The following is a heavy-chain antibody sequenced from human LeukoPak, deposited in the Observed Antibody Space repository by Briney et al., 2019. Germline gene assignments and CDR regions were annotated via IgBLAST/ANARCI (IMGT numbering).Heavy chain of an antibody. CDR1: GYTFTSHD. CDR2: MNPNSGNT. Sequence: ASVKVSCKASGYTFTSHDINWVRQATGQGLEWMGWMNPNSGNTGYAQKFQGRVTMTRNTSISTAYMELSSLRSEDTAVYYCARGYYGSGRVDYWGQGTLVTVSS. J-gene: IGHJ4*02. CDR3: ARGYYGSGRVDY. D-gene: IGHD3-10*01. V-gene: IGHV1-8*01.